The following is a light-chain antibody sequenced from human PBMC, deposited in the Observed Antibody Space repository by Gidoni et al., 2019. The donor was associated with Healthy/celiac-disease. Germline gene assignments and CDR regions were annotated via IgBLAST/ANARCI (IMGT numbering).Light chain of an antibody. CDR2: WAS. Sequence: DIVMTQSPDSLAASLGERATINCKSSQSVLYSSNNKNYLAWYQQKPGQPPKLLIYWASTRESGVPDRFSGSGSGTDFTLTISSLQAEDVAVYYCQQYYSRGYTFGQGTKLEIK. J-gene: IGKJ2*01. CDR3: QQYYSRGYT. V-gene: IGKV4-1*01. CDR1: QSVLYSSNNKNY.